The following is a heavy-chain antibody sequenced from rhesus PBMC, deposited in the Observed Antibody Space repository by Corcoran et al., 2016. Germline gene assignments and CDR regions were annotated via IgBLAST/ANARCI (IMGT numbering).Heavy chain of an antibody. CDR1: GGSFSRYW. D-gene: IGHD1-44*01. J-gene: IGHJ4*01. CDR3: AGSIVGTTWDY. CDR2: VNGKSGST. V-gene: IGHV4-80*01. Sequence: QVQLQESGPGLVKPSETLSLTCAVSGGSFSRYWWSWIRQPPGKGLEWIGEVNGKSGSTNYDPSLKSRVTISRDASKNQFSLKLSSVTAADTAVYYCAGSIVGTTWDYWGQGVLVIVSS.